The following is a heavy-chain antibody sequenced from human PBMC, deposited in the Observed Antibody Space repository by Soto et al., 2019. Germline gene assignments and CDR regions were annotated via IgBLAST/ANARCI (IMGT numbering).Heavy chain of an antibody. J-gene: IGHJ5*02. CDR2: ISYDGTNA. D-gene: IGHD3-16*01. CDR1: GFTFSGFG. Sequence: QEELVESGGGVVQPGRSLRLSCAASGFTFSGFGMHWVRQAPGKGLEWVAVISYDGTNAIYADSVKGRFSVSRDNSKNIVYLQMNSLRNEDTAVYYCARWGKREGESSPPTDLWGQGTLVTVSS. V-gene: IGHV3-30*03. CDR3: ARWGKREGESSPPTDL.